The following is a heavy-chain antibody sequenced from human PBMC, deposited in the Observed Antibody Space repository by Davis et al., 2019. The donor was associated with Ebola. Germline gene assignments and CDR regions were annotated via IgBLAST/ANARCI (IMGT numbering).Heavy chain of an antibody. V-gene: IGHV3-11*01. D-gene: IGHD6-6*01. J-gene: IGHJ4*02. CDR1: GFTFSDYY. CDR3: ARMAQYSSSSEYDY. CDR2: ISSTGSSI. Sequence: GESLKISCAASGFTFSDYYMHWIRQPPGKGLEWVSYISSTGSSIYYADSVKGRVTISRDNAKNSLYLQMNSLRAEDTAMYYCARMAQYSSSSEYDYRGQGTLVTVSS.